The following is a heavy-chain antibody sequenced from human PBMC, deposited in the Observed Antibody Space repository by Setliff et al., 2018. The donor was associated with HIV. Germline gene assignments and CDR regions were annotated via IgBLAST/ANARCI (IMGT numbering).Heavy chain of an antibody. CDR2: ITSRSSYI. D-gene: IGHD3-22*01. V-gene: IGHV3-21*01. Sequence: PGGSLRLSCVASGFTFNNYRMNWVRQAPGKGLEWVSSITSRSSYIYYADSVKGRFTISRDNAKNSLYLQMNSLRAEDTAVYYCARDPDYYDSSGPDDAFDIWGQGTMVTVSS. CDR3: ARDPDYYDSSGPDDAFDI. J-gene: IGHJ3*02. CDR1: GFTFNNYR.